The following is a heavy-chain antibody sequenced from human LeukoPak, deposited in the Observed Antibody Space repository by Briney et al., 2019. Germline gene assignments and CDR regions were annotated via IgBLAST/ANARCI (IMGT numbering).Heavy chain of an antibody. CDR2: INHSGST. Sequence: SEALSLTCAVYGGSFSGYYWSWIRQPPGKGLEWIGEINHSGSTNYNPSLKSRVTISVDTSKNQFSLKLSSVTAADTAVYYCASGQPTRKLTYYYGSGSYYWGQGTLVTVSS. CDR3: ASGQPTRKLTYYYGSGSYY. J-gene: IGHJ4*02. V-gene: IGHV4-34*01. CDR1: GGSFSGYY. D-gene: IGHD3-10*01.